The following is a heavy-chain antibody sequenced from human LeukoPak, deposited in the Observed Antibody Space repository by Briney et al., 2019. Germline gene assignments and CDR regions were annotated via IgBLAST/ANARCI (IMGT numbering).Heavy chain of an antibody. D-gene: IGHD6-13*01. Sequence: GGSLRLSCAPSGFMFNDYALHWVRQAPGKGLEWVSSISWNSGNMYYVDSVKGRFTISRDDAKNSLSLQMNSLKPEDTALYYCAKGPGLGAGKRYLDLWGRGTLVIVSS. J-gene: IGHJ2*01. CDR3: AKGPGLGAGKRYLDL. V-gene: IGHV3-9*01. CDR1: GFMFNDYA. CDR2: ISWNSGNM.